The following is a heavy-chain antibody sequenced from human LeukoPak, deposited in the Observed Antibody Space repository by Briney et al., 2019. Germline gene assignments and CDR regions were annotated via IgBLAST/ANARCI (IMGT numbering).Heavy chain of an antibody. J-gene: IGHJ4*02. CDR3: ARVGEDSSGWYADY. CDR2: IYYSGST. CDR1: GGSISSYY. V-gene: IGHV4-59*01. D-gene: IGHD6-19*01. Sequence: SEPLSLTCTVSGGSISSYYWSWIRQPPGKGLEWIGYIYYSGSTNYNPSLKSRVTISVDTSKNQLSLKLSSVTAADTAVYYCARVGEDSSGWYADYWGQGTLVTVSS.